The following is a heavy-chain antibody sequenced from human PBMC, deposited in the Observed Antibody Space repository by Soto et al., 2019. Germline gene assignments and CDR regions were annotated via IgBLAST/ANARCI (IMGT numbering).Heavy chain of an antibody. V-gene: IGHV3-30*02. J-gene: IGHJ2*01. CDR2: ISSDGSSK. Sequence: GGSLRLSCAASGFTFSSYGMHWVRQAPGKGLEWVAFISSDGSSKYYTDSLKGRLTIARDNSKSTLFLQLANLRAAVTSTFYCAKAAWCNGQHFYSYLDLWGRGTLVTVSS. CDR3: AKAAWCNGQHFYSYLDL. D-gene: IGHD2-8*01. CDR1: GFTFSSYG.